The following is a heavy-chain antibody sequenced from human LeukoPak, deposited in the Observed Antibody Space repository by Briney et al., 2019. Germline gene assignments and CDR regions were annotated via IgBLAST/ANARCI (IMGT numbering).Heavy chain of an antibody. CDR1: GDTFTAHY. Sequence: ASVKVSCKASGDTFTAHYIYWRRQAPGQGLEWMGWINPNSGGAKYAQKFQGRVTMTRDTSISTAFIELSRLRSDDTAVYYCAGGGDTGFYCDYWGQGTLVTVSS. D-gene: IGHD3-10*01. CDR3: AGGGDTGFYCDY. J-gene: IGHJ4*02. CDR2: INPNSGGA. V-gene: IGHV1-2*02.